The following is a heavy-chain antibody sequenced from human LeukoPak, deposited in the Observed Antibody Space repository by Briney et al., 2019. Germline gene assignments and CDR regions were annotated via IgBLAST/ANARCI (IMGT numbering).Heavy chain of an antibody. CDR1: GYTFTSYY. Sequence: GASVKVSCKASGYTFTSYYMHWVRQAPGQGLEWMGIINPSGGSTSYAQKFQGRVTMTRDTSTSTVYMELSSLRSEDTAVYYCASAMGFGELLFPNYYYYYGMDVWGQGTTVTVSS. D-gene: IGHD3-10*01. CDR3: ASAMGFGELLFPNYYYYYGMDV. V-gene: IGHV1-46*01. J-gene: IGHJ6*02. CDR2: INPSGGST.